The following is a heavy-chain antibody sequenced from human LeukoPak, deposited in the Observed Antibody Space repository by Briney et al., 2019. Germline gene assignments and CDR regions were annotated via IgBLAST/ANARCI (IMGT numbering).Heavy chain of an antibody. J-gene: IGHJ6*03. CDR1: GASISSGSYF. D-gene: IGHD2-15*01. Sequence: PSETLSLTCTVSGASISSGSYFWGWIRQPPGKGLEWIGNIHYDGSTYYNPSLKSRVAISVDTSKNQFSLKLSSVTAADTAVYYCARHAYCGGGTCYSRYYYYMDVWGKGSSVTVSS. V-gene: IGHV4-39*01. CDR2: IHYDGST. CDR3: ARHAYCGGGTCYSRYYYYMDV.